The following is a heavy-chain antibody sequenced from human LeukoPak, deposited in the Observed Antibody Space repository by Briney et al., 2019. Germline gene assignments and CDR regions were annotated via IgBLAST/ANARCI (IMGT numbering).Heavy chain of an antibody. V-gene: IGHV3-23*01. CDR2: IRGSGGSK. CDR3: AKGERSYEFWSGYMDY. Sequence: GGSLSRYCSGSGFTFSSNSMSRVRPAPGKGLGWVPAIRGSGGSKYYADSVRCRFTSSSDNSKNTLYLQMNSLRAQDTAVYYGAKGERSYEFWSGYMDYWGQGTLVTVSS. D-gene: IGHD3-3*01. J-gene: IGHJ4*02. CDR1: GFTFSSNS.